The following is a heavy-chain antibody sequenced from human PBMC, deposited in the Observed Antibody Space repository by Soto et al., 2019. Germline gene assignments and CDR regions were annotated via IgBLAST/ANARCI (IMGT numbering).Heavy chain of an antibody. CDR1: GGTFSSYA. CDR3: ARESITIFGVVSYYYYGMDV. Sequence: QVQLVQSGAEVKKPGSSVKVSCKASGGTFSSYAISWVRQAPGQGLEWMGGIIPIFGTANYAQKFQGRVTITADESTSTAYMELSSQRSEDTAVYYCARESITIFGVVSYYYYGMDVWGQGTTVTVSS. J-gene: IGHJ6*02. V-gene: IGHV1-69*01. CDR2: IIPIFGTA. D-gene: IGHD3-3*01.